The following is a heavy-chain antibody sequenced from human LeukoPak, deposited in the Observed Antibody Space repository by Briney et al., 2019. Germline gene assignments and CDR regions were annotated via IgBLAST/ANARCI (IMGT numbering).Heavy chain of an antibody. CDR3: ARVWNYDSSGYLSSDAFDI. Sequence: SETLSLTCTVSGGSISSYYWSWLRQPPGKGLEWLGYIYYSGSTNYNPSLKSRVTISVDTSKNQFSLKLSSVTAAGTAVYYCARVWNYDSSGYLSSDAFDIWGQGTMVTVSS. D-gene: IGHD3-22*01. J-gene: IGHJ3*02. V-gene: IGHV4-59*01. CDR1: GGSISSYY. CDR2: IYYSGST.